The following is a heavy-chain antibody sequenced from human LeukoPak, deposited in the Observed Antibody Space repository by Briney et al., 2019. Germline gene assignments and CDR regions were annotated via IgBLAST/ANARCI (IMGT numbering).Heavy chain of an antibody. J-gene: IGHJ4*02. D-gene: IGHD1-26*01. CDR2: INPSGGST. CDR1: GYTITSYY. CDR3: ARGSSGSTFDY. V-gene: IGHV1-46*01. Sequence: ASVKVSCKTSGYTITSYYMHWVRQAPGQGLEWMGIINPSGGSTSYAQKFRGRVTMTRDTSTSTVHMELSSLRSEDTAVYYCARGSSGSTFDYWGQGTLVTVSS.